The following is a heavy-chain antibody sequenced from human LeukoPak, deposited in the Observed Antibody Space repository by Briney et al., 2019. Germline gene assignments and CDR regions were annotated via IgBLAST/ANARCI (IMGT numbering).Heavy chain of an antibody. D-gene: IGHD6-13*01. CDR2: IYTSGST. CDR1: GGSISSYY. J-gene: IGHJ6*02. CDR3: ARDGGSSWSKYYYYGMDV. Sequence: PSETLSLTCTVSGGSISSYYWSWIRQPAGKGLEWIGRIYTSGSTNYNPSLKSRVTMSVDTSKNQFSLKLSSVTAADTAVYYCARDGGSSWSKYYYYGMDVWGQGTTVTVSS. V-gene: IGHV4-4*07.